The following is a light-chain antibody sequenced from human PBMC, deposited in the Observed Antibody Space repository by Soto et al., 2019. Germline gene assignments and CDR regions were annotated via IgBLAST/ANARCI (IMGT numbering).Light chain of an antibody. CDR2: GAS. CDR3: YQYGSSPLFT. CDR1: QSVSSSY. V-gene: IGKV3-20*01. J-gene: IGKJ3*01. Sequence: EIVLTQSPGTLSLSPGERATLSCRASQSVSSSYLAWYQQKPGQAPRIHIYGASSRATGIPDSFSGSGSGTDFALTISRLEPEDFAVYYCYQYGSSPLFTFGPGTKVDIK.